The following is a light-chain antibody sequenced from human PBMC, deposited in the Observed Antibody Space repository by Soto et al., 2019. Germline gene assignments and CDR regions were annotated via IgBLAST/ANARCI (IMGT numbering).Light chain of an antibody. V-gene: IGKV1-5*03. CDR3: QQYNSYSL. J-gene: IGKJ3*01. CDR2: KAS. CDR1: QSISTW. Sequence: DIQMTQSPSTLSASVGDTVIITCRASQSISTWLAWYQQKPGKAPKLLIYKASSLESGVPSRFSGSGSGTAFTLTINSLQPDDIATYYCQQYNSYSLFGPGTKVEIK.